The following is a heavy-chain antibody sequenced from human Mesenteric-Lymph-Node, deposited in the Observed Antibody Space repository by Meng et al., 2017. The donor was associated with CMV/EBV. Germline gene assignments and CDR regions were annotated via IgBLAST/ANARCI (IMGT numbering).Heavy chain of an antibody. CDR1: GFTFRRYA. CDR2: ISYDGIYK. Sequence: GESLKISCASSGFTFRRYAMHWVRLAPGKALEWVAVISYDGIYKYYANSLKGLFTITRDNSQNTLYLQMNSVSAEDTAVYYCVKVGGNGIPFDYWGQGTLVTVSS. V-gene: IGHV3-30-3*01. D-gene: IGHD1-26*01. CDR3: VKVGGNGIPFDY. J-gene: IGHJ4*02.